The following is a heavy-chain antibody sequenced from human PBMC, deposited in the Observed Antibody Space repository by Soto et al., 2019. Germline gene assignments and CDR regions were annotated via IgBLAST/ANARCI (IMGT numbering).Heavy chain of an antibody. CDR1: GSTVSSNY. D-gene: IGHD1-26*01. Sequence: GSLRLSCAASGSTVSSNYMSWVRQAPGKGLEWVSVIYSGGSTYYADSVKGRFTISRDNSKNTLYLQMNSLRAEDTAVYYCARAAIYFDYYYYMDVWGKGTTVTVSS. J-gene: IGHJ6*03. CDR2: IYSGGST. V-gene: IGHV3-66*01. CDR3: ARAAIYFDYYYYMDV.